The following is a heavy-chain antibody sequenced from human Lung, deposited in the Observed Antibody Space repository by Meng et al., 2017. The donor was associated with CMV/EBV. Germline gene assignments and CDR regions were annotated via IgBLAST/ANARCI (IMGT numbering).Heavy chain of an antibody. CDR3: AKDHMLSYFDY. CDR1: GFTLSNYA. CDR2: IYSGDSST. D-gene: IGHD2-8*01. Sequence: SCAASGFTLSNYAMSWVRQAPGKGLEWVSVIYSGDSSTHYADSVKGRFTISRDNSKNTLYLQMNSLSAEDTAVYYCAKDHMLSYFDYWGQGTLVTVSS. V-gene: IGHV3-23*03. J-gene: IGHJ4*02.